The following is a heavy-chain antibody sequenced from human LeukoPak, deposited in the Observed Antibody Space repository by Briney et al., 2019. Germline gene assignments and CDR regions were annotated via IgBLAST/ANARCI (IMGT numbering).Heavy chain of an antibody. J-gene: IGHJ4*02. D-gene: IGHD3-22*01. CDR1: GGSFSGYY. V-gene: IGHV4-34*01. CDR3: ARDDPFYDSSGPDY. Sequence: SETLSLTCAVYGGSFSGYYWSWIRQPPGKGLEWIGGINHGGGTNYNPSLKSRVTISVDTSKNQFSLKLSSVTAADTAVYYCARDDPFYDSSGPDYWGQGTLVTVSS. CDR2: INHGGGT.